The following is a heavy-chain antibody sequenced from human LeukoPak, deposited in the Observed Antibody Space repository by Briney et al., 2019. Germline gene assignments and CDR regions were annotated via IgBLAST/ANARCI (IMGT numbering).Heavy chain of an antibody. CDR2: ISNNGNST. D-gene: IGHD6-19*01. CDR1: GFTFSSYA. J-gene: IGHJ4*02. Sequence: GGSLRLSCAASGFTFSSYAMSWVRQAPGKGLEWVSAISNNGNSTYYADSVKGRFTISRDNSKNTLYLQMNSLRAEDTAIYYCAKDRVAGSRKFDYWGQGALVTVSS. CDR3: AKDRVAGSRKFDY. V-gene: IGHV3-23*01.